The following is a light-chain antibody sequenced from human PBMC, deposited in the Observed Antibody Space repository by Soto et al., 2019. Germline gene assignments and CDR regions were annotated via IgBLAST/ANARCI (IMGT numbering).Light chain of an antibody. Sequence: DSQMTQSPSTMSASVGDRFTITFRASQSISSLLAWYQQKPGKAPKLLIYDASSLESGVPSRFSGSGSGTEFTLTISSLQPDDFATYYCQQYNSYSTFGQGTKVDI. J-gene: IGKJ1*01. V-gene: IGKV1-5*01. CDR1: QSISSL. CDR3: QQYNSYST. CDR2: DAS.